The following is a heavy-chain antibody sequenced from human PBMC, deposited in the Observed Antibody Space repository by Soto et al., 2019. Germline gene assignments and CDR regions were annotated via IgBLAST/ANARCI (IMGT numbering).Heavy chain of an antibody. CDR2: IYTTGST. V-gene: IGHV4-4*07. Sequence: SETLSLTCTVSGDSLSSYYWSWIRQPAGEGLEWIGRIYTTGSTNYNPSLKSRVTMSVDTSKNQFSLKLTYVNAADTAVYYCAWGVGGYSGNWFDPWGQGTLVTVSS. CDR1: GDSLSSYY. J-gene: IGHJ5*02. D-gene: IGHD3-22*01. CDR3: AWGVGGYSGNWFDP.